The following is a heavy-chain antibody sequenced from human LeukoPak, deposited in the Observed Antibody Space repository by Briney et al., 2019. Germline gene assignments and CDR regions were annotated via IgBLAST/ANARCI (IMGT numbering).Heavy chain of an antibody. CDR2: ISAYNGNT. CDR1: GYTFTSYG. D-gene: IGHD2-15*01. Sequence: GASVKVSCKASGYTFTSYGISWVRQAPGQGLEWMGWISAYNGNTNYAQKLQGRVTMTTDTSTSTAYMELRSLRSDDTAVYYCARDIETIVVVVAATAPFDYWGQGTLVTVSS. J-gene: IGHJ4*02. CDR3: ARDIETIVVVVAATAPFDY. V-gene: IGHV1-18*01.